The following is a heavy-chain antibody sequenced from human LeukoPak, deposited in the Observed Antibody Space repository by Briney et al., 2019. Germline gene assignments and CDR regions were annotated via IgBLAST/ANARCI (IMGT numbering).Heavy chain of an antibody. D-gene: IGHD2-15*01. CDR2: ITSRSSYI. Sequence: GGSLRLSCAASGFTFSSYSMNWVRQAPGKGLEWVSSITSRSSYIYYADSVKGRFTISRDNAKNPLYLQMNSLRAEDTAVYYCARVPHDIVVVVAATPDYWGQGTRVTVSS. CDR3: ARVPHDIVVVVAATPDY. V-gene: IGHV3-21*01. J-gene: IGHJ4*02. CDR1: GFTFSSYS.